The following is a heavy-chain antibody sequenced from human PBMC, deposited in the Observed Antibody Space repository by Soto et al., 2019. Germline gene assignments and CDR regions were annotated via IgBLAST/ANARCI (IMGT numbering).Heavy chain of an antibody. CDR1: GFTFSSYS. D-gene: IGHD5-12*01. CDR3: ARDSESHYRGYDTTTYGMDV. V-gene: IGHV3-21*01. CDR2: ISSSSSYI. J-gene: IGHJ6*02. Sequence: GGSLRLSCAASGFTFSSYSMNWVRQAPGKGLEWVSSISSSSSYIYYADSVKGRFTISRDNAKNSLYLQMNSLRAEDTAVYYCARDSESHYRGYDTTTYGMDVWGQGTTVTVSS.